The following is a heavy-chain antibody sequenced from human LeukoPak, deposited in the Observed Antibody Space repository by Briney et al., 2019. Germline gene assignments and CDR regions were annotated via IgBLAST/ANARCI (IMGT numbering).Heavy chain of an antibody. Sequence: GGSLRLSCAASGFTFSSYSMNWVRQAPGKGLEWVSSISSSSSYIYYADSVKGRFTISRDNAKNSLYLQMNSLRAEDTASYHCARVVSYYGSGSYWGAFDIWGQGTMVTVSS. J-gene: IGHJ3*02. V-gene: IGHV3-21*04. D-gene: IGHD3-10*01. CDR1: GFTFSSYS. CDR2: ISSSSSYI. CDR3: ARVVSYYGSGSYWGAFDI.